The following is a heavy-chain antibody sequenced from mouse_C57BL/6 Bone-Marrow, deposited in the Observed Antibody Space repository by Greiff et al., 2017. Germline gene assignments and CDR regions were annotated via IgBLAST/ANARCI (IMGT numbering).Heavy chain of an antibody. CDR1: GFTFSSYG. J-gene: IGHJ3*01. V-gene: IGHV5-6*01. D-gene: IGHD1-1*01. CDR2: ISSGGSYT. CDR3: ARHNITTPRFAY. Sequence: VQLKESGGDLVKPGGSLKLSCAASGFTFSSYGMSWVRQTPDKRLEWVATISSGGSYTYYPDSVKGRFTISRDNAKNTLYLQMSSLKSEDTAMYYCARHNITTPRFAYWGQGTLVTVSA.